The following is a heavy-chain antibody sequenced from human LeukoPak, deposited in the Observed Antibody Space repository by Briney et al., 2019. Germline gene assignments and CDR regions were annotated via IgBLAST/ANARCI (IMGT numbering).Heavy chain of an antibody. J-gene: IGHJ3*02. CDR3: ARDLGVVTAMAQVADAFDI. D-gene: IGHD2-21*02. Sequence: ASVKVSCKASGYTFTGYYMHWVRQAPGQGLEWMGWINPNSGGTNYAQKFQGRVTMTRDTSISTAYMELSRLRSEDTAVYYCARDLGVVTAMAQVADAFDIWGQGTMVTVSS. CDR1: GYTFTGYY. CDR2: INPNSGGT. V-gene: IGHV1-2*02.